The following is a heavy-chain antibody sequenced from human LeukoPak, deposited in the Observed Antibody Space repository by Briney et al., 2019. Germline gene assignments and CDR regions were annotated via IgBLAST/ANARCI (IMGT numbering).Heavy chain of an antibody. V-gene: IGHV3-23*01. CDR2: ISGSDTNT. J-gene: IGHJ4*02. Sequence: GGSLRLSCAASGFTFSSYAMSWVRQAPGKGLEWVSTISGSDTNTYYADSVKGRFTIPRDNSKNTMYLQLNSLRAEDTALYYCAKSKSSYGLLDYWGQGTLVTVSS. D-gene: IGHD5-18*01. CDR3: AKSKSSYGLLDY. CDR1: GFTFSSYA.